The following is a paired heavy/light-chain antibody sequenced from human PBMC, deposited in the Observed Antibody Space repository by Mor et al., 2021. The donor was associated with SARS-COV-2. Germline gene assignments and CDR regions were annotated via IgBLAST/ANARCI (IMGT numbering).Heavy chain of an antibody. CDR1: GFRFSSYW. CDR3: ARDLTLWSPDV. J-gene: IGHJ6*04. D-gene: IGHD3-10*01. CDR2: INSDGSST. V-gene: IGHV3-74*03. Sequence: EVQLVESGGGLVQPGGSLRLSCAASGFRFSSYWMYWVRQAPGKGLVWVSRINSDGSSTTYADSVKGRFTVSRDNAKNTLYLQMNGLRVEDTAVYYCARDLTLWSPDVWGKGTTVTVSS.
Light chain of an antibody. CDR2: DVS. J-gene: IGLJ2*01. CDR3: SSYTSTTTVI. CDR1: SSDVGGYNY. V-gene: IGLV2-14*03. Sequence: QSALSQPASVSGSPGQSITLSCTGTSSDVGGYNYVSWYQQHPGKGPKLMIYDVSNRPSGVSNRFSGSKSGNTASLTISGLQAEDEADYYCSSYTSTTTVIFGGGTKLTVL.